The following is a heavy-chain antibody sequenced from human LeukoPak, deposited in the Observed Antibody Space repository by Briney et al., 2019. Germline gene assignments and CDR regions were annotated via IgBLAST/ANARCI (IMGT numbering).Heavy chain of an antibody. CDR1: GGSLSSYY. Sequence: SETLSLTCTVSGGSLSSYYWNWIRQPPGKGLEWIGYIYYSGTTNYNPSLKSRVTISLDTSKNQFSLKLNSVTAADTAVYYCARPHYDFWSGYYYWGQGTLVTVSS. J-gene: IGHJ4*02. CDR3: ARPHYDFWSGYYY. CDR2: IYYSGTT. D-gene: IGHD3-3*01. V-gene: IGHV4-59*01.